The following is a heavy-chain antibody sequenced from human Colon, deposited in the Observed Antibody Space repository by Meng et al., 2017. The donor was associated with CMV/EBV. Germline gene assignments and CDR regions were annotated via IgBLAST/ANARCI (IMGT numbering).Heavy chain of an antibody. CDR3: ARRGTGGYHSVQAYDL. CDR1: GASVTSDPHF. CDR2: IYYSGST. J-gene: IGHJ3*01. D-gene: IGHD5/OR15-5a*01. Sequence: GSLRLSCTVSGASVTSDPHFWDWIRQPPGQGLEWIGSIYYSGSTFFNPSLNSRVTISIDTSKNQFSLKLASVTAADTAVYYCARRGTGGYHSVQAYDLWGHGTLVTVSS. V-gene: IGHV4-39*07.